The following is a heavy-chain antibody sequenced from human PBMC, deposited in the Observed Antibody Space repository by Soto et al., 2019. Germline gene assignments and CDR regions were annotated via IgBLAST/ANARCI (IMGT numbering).Heavy chain of an antibody. CDR3: ASATLLPFDWLAP. J-gene: IGHJ5*02. CDR2: IIQDGSEK. CDR1: GNSFGSYW. Sequence: PGGSLRLSGAASGNSFGSYWMSWVRQSPGKGLEWVANIIQDGSEKHYVDSVKGRFTISRDNAKNSVYLPMHSLRPEDTAVYYCASATLLPFDWLAPWGQGTLVT. V-gene: IGHV3-7*03.